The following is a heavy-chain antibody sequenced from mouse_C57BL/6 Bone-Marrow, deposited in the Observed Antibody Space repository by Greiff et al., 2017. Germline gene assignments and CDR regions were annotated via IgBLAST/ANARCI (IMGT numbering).Heavy chain of an antibody. Sequence: QVQLQQSGAELVKPGASVKISCKASGYAFSSYWMNWVKQRPGKGLEWIGQIYPGDGDTNYNGKFKGKATLTADKSSSTAYMQLSSLTSEDSAVYFCARHYGSSYRRYWYFDVWGTGTTVTVSS. CDR2: IYPGDGDT. CDR3: ARHYGSSYRRYWYFDV. J-gene: IGHJ1*03. CDR1: GYAFSSYW. V-gene: IGHV1-80*01. D-gene: IGHD1-1*01.